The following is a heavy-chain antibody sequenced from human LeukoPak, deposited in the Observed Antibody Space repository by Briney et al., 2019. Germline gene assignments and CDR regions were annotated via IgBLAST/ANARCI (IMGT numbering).Heavy chain of an antibody. CDR3: ARDPGSCSGGSCSFYWYFDL. D-gene: IGHD2-15*01. V-gene: IGHV4-59*02. Sequence: PSETLSLTCTVSGVSVGSSYWSWIRQSPGKGLEWIGYISYRGTTKYSPSLKSRVTISVDTSKNQVSLNLSSVTAADTAVYYCARDPGSCSGGSCSFYWYFDLWGRGTLVTVSS. CDR1: GVSVGSSY. CDR2: ISYRGTT. J-gene: IGHJ2*01.